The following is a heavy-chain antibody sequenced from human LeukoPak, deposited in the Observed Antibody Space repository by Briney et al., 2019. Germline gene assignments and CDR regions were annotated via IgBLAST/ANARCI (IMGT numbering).Heavy chain of an antibody. CDR2: ISATGNTI. CDR1: GFTFSSYE. CDR3: ARDWMSSFDP. D-gene: IGHD2-2*03. J-gene: IGHJ5*02. V-gene: IGHV3-48*03. Sequence: GGSLRLSCAASGFTFSSYEMNWVRQAPGKGLEWVSYISATGNTIFYADSVKGRFTVSRDNAKNSLYLQMSSLRAEDTAVYYCARDWMSSFDPWGQGTLVTVSS.